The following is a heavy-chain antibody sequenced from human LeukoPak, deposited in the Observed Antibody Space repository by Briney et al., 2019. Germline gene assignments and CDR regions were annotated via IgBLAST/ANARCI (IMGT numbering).Heavy chain of an antibody. D-gene: IGHD1-1*01. CDR1: GFTVSSNY. CDR3: ARKQLELHFWWFDP. J-gene: IGHJ5*02. CDR2: IYSGGST. V-gene: IGHV3-66*01. Sequence: PGGSLRLSRAASGFTVSSNYMSWVRQAPGKGLEWVSVIYSGGSTYYADSVKGRFTISRDNSKNTLYLQMNSLRAEDTAVYYCARKQLELHFWWFDPWGQGTLVTVSS.